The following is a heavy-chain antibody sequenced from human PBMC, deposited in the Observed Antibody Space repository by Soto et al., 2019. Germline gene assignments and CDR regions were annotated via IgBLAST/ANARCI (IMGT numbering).Heavy chain of an antibody. J-gene: IGHJ5*02. CDR3: ARHPSDFWFDP. D-gene: IGHD2-21*02. Sequence: SESLSLTCTVSGGSISSSSYFWGWIRQPPGKGLEWIGSIYYSGSTYYNPSLKSRVTVSVDTSKNQFSLKLSSVTAADTAVYYCARHPSDFWFDPWGQGTLVTVSS. V-gene: IGHV4-39*01. CDR2: IYYSGST. CDR1: GGSISSSSYF.